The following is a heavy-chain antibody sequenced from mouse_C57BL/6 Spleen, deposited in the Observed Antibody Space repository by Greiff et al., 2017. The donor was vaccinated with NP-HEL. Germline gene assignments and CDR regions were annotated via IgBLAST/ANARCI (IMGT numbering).Heavy chain of an antibody. CDR2: INPNNGGT. V-gene: IGHV1-26*01. CDR1: GYTFTDYY. Sequence: VQLQQSGPELVKPGASVKISCKASGYTFTDYYMNWVKQSHGKSLEWIGDINPNNGGTSYNQKFKGKATLTVDKSSSTAYMELRSLTSEDSAVYYCARGTTVVGRGVAYWGQGTLVTVSA. J-gene: IGHJ3*01. CDR3: ARGTTVVGRGVAY. D-gene: IGHD1-1*01.